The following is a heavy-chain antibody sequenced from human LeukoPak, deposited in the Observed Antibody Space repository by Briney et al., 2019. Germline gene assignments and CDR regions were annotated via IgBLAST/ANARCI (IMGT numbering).Heavy chain of an antibody. CDR3: AGGSRIPAAISY. CDR1: GFTFDDYA. J-gene: IGHJ4*02. Sequence: SGGSLRVSCAASGFTFDDYAMHWVRQAPGKGLEWVSLISWDGGSTYYADSVKGRFTISRDNSKNSLYLQMNSLRAEDSALYYCAGGSRIPAAISYWGQGTLVTVSS. V-gene: IGHV3-43D*03. CDR2: ISWDGGST. D-gene: IGHD2-2*02.